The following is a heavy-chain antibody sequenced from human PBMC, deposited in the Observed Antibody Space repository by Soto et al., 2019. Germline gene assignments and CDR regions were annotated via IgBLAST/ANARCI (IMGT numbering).Heavy chain of an antibody. V-gene: IGHV3-73*01. CDR2: IRIKANSYTT. CDR1: VVIFIDAA. D-gene: IGHD1-1*01. CDR3: NRHEPTGKKDY. Sequence: QAVGSLILSCSASVVIFIDAAIHWFLQASGKGLERVGRIRIKANSYTTEYAASVQGRFTISRDDSKNTAYLQMNRLKTEDTALYYCNRHEPTGKKDYWGQGNKVTVSS. J-gene: IGHJ4*02.